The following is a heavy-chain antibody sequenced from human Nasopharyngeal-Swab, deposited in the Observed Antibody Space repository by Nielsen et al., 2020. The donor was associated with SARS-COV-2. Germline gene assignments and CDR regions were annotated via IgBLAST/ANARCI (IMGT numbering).Heavy chain of an antibody. CDR1: GFIFSDYF. V-gene: IGHV3-11*01. Sequence: GASLMIACVASGFIFSDYFISWFRQAPGKGMEWVSYISTSGSINTYADSVKRRFTISRGNAKNSLYLQMNSLRVEDTAVYYCARHFLNGYYNAWFDPWGQGTLVTVSS. CDR2: ISTSGSIN. D-gene: IGHD3-9*01. CDR3: ARHFLNGYYNAWFDP. J-gene: IGHJ5*02.